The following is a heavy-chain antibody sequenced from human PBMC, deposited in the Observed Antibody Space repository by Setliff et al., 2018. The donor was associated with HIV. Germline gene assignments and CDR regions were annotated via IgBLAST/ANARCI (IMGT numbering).Heavy chain of an antibody. V-gene: IGHV4-38-2*02. CDR3: ARRPYYDSSGYYNY. J-gene: IGHJ4*02. CDR1: GYSISSDYY. Sequence: KASETLSLTCSVSGYSISSDYYWGWIRQTPGKGLEWIGCIDAGGKTVYIPSLKSRVTISLDTSNNQFSLNVRSVTAADTAVYYCARRPYYDSSGYYNYWGQGTLVTVSS. D-gene: IGHD3-22*01. CDR2: IDAGGKT.